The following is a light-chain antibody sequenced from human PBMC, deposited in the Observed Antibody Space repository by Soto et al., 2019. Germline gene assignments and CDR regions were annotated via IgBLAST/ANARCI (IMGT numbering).Light chain of an antibody. Sequence: DIQIAQSPSSLSASVVDRVTITCRASQCISSCLDWYQQKPGKAPRLLIYAASSLQSGVPSRFSGSGSGTEFTLTISNLQPDDFATYYCQKDNGYSWKFGQGTKVDIK. CDR3: QKDNGYSWK. J-gene: IGKJ1*01. CDR1: QCISSC. CDR2: AAS. V-gene: IGKV1-5*01.